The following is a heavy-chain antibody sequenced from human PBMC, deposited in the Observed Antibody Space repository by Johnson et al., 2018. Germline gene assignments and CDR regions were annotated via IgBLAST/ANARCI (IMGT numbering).Heavy chain of an antibody. CDR1: GFTFSRYG. J-gene: IGHJ1*01. D-gene: IGHD3-22*01. V-gene: IGHV3-13*01. CDR3: ARDLADYYDSRGLWDFQH. CDR2: IGTAGDT. Sequence: VQLVQSGGGLVQPGGSLRLSCAASGFTFSRYGMHWVRQATGEGLECVSAIGTAGDTYYPGSVKGRFTISGDNSKNTLCLQRNSLRADDTAVYYCARDLADYYDSRGLWDFQHWGQGTLVTVSS.